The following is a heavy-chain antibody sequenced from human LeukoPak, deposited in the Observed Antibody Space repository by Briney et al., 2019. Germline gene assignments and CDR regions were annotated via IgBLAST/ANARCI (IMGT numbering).Heavy chain of an antibody. CDR2: MYYRGNT. CDR3: ATGVHGIAAAGDYYFDY. CDR1: GGSISSYY. V-gene: IGHV4-59*01. D-gene: IGHD6-13*01. J-gene: IGHJ4*02. Sequence: SETLSLTCTVSGGSISSYYWSWIRQHPGKGLEWIGYMYYRGNTNYDPSLKSRVTISIDTPNNQFSLKLSSVTAADTAVYYCATGVHGIAAAGDYYFDYWGQGTLVTVPS.